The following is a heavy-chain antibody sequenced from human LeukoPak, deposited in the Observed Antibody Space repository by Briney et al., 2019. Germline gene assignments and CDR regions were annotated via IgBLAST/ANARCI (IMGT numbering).Heavy chain of an antibody. CDR1: GGSISSYY. V-gene: IGHV4-59*01. J-gene: IGHJ3*02. Sequence: PSETLSLTCTVSGGSISSYYWSWIRQPPGKGLEWIGYIYYSGSTNYNPSLKSRVTIPLDTSKNQFSLKLSSVTAADTAVYYCAGGPITMIVSGDHAFDIWGQGTMVTVSS. CDR3: AGGPITMIVSGDHAFDI. D-gene: IGHD3-22*01. CDR2: IYYSGST.